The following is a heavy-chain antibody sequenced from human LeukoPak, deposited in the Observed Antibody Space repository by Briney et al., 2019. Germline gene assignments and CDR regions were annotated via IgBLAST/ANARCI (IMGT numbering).Heavy chain of an antibody. V-gene: IGHV4-4*02. D-gene: IGHD6-19*01. CDR1: GGSISDSNW. CDR2: IFHNGKT. J-gene: IGHJ6*02. Sequence: SGTLSLTCDVSGGSISDSNWWSWVRLPPGKGLEWIGEIFHNGKTDYNPSLKSRVTMSVDKSKNQFSLTLTSVTSADTAIYYCARDKAHRDPFSGWTFSYYGVDVWGQGTTVTVSS. CDR3: ARDKAHRDPFSGWTFSYYGVDV.